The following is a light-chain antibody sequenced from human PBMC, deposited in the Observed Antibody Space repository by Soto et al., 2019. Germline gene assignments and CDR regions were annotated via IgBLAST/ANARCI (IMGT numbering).Light chain of an antibody. J-gene: IGLJ1*01. Sequence: QSVLTQPAYVSGSPGQSITISCTGTSSDVGGYNYVSWYQQHPGKAPKLMIYDVSNRPSGVSNRFSGSKSGNTASLTISGLQAEDEADYYCSSYTSSSHVFGTGTKVTVL. CDR3: SSYTSSSHV. CDR2: DVS. V-gene: IGLV2-14*01. CDR1: SSDVGGYNY.